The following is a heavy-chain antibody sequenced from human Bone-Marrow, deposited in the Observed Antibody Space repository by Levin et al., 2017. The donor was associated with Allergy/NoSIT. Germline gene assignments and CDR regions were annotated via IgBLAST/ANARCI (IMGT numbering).Heavy chain of an antibody. D-gene: IGHD6-19*01. CDR2: ISESTATI. J-gene: IGHJ4*02. Sequence: GESLKISCAASGFTFSASGMHWVRQAPGKGLEWVSYISESTATIYYADSVKGRFTISRDNAKNSLSLQMNSLRAEDTAVYYCAKGGQLHTAVAVVWGQGTLVTVSS. V-gene: IGHV3-48*04. CDR1: GFTFSASG. CDR3: AKGGQLHTAVAVV.